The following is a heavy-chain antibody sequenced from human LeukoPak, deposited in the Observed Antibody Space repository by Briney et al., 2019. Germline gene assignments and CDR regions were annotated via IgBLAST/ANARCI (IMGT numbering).Heavy chain of an antibody. Sequence: GGSLRLSCAASGFTFSSYSMNWVRQAPGKGLEWVSSISSSSSYIYYADSVKGRFTISRDNAKNSLYLQMNSLRAEDAAVYYCATVWKRIAVAGLSCWGQGTLVTVSS. CDR1: GFTFSSYS. D-gene: IGHD6-19*01. CDR2: ISSSSSYI. CDR3: ATVWKRIAVAGLSC. V-gene: IGHV3-21*01. J-gene: IGHJ4*02.